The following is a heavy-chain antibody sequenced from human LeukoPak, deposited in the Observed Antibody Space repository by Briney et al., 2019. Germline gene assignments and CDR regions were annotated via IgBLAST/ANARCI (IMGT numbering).Heavy chain of an antibody. CDR3: AKDRIRWNDLGDAFDI. Sequence: PGGTLRLSCAASGFTFSSYGMSWVRQAPGKGLEWVSAISGSGGSTYYADSVKGRFTISRDNSKNTLYLQMNSLRAEDTAVYYCAKDRIRWNDLGDAFDIWGQGTMVTVSS. CDR1: GFTFSSYG. J-gene: IGHJ3*02. V-gene: IGHV3-23*01. CDR2: ISGSGGST. D-gene: IGHD1-1*01.